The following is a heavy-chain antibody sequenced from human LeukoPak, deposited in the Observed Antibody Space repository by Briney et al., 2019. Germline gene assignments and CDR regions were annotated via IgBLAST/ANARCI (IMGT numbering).Heavy chain of an antibody. CDR1: GFIFSSYW. CDR3: ARRGAATDSFDI. D-gene: IGHD1-26*01. V-gene: IGHV3-74*01. J-gene: IGHJ3*02. Sequence: GGSLRLSCAASGFIFSSYWMHWVRQAPGKGLVWVSRIKSDGSSTSYADSVKGRFTISRDNAKNTLYLQMNSLGAEDTTVYYCARRGAATDSFDIWGQGTMVTVSS. CDR2: IKSDGSST.